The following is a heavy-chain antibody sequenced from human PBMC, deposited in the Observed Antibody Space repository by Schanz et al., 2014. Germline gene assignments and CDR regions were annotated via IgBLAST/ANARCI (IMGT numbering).Heavy chain of an antibody. V-gene: IGHV4-4*08. D-gene: IGHD3-10*01. Sequence: QVQLQESGPGLVKPSETLSLTCNVSGDSIRSYYWSWIRQPPGKGLEWIGYIYYSGATNYNPSLKSRVTMSLDTSKNQFSLKLPSVTAADTAVYYCARDMVENWFDSWGQGTLVTVSS. CDR3: ARDMVENWFDS. CDR2: IYYSGAT. J-gene: IGHJ5*01. CDR1: GDSIRSYY.